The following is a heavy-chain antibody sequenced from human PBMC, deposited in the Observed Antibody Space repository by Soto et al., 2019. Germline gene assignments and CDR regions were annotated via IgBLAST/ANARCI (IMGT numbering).Heavy chain of an antibody. V-gene: IGHV5-51*01. CDR3: AIQNYDIFTAYYPTLDY. D-gene: IGHD3-9*01. CDR2: IYPGDSDT. CDR1: GYGFTNYW. J-gene: IGHJ4*02. Sequence: PGESLKISCKGSGYGFTNYWIGWVRQMPGKGLEGMGIIYPGDSDTRYSPSFQGHVTISADKSISTAYLQWSSLKASDTAIYYCAIQNYDIFTAYYPTLDYWGQGTLVTVSS.